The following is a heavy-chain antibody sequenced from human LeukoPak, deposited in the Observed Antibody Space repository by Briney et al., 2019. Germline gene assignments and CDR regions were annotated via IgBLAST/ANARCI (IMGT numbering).Heavy chain of an antibody. CDR3: ARDMPPVKPGFVDAPYAMDV. CDR1: GFTLSDHY. CDR2: ISSTGVVL. Sequence: PGGSLRLSCAASGFTLSDHYMSWIRQSPGKGLEWVSYISSTGVVLYYADSVKGRFTISRDNTQNSLYLQMDTLRAEDTAVYYCARDMPPVKPGFVDAPYAMDVWGQGTTVTVSS. V-gene: IGHV3-11*01. D-gene: IGHD2-2*01. J-gene: IGHJ6*02.